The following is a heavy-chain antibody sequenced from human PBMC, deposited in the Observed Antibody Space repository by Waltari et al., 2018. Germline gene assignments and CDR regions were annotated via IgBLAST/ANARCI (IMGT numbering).Heavy chain of an antibody. CDR2: INHNGRT. J-gene: IGHJ4*02. D-gene: IGHD6-13*01. V-gene: IGHV4-34*01. CDR1: GGSFSGYY. Sequence: QVQLQQWGAGLLKPSETLSLTCAVYGGSFSGYYWSWIRQPPGEGLDWIGEINHNGRTNYNPSLKSRVTISVDTSKNQFSLKLSSVTAADTAVYYCARSYAWYSGPRGFDYWGQGTLVTVSS. CDR3: ARSYAWYSGPRGFDY.